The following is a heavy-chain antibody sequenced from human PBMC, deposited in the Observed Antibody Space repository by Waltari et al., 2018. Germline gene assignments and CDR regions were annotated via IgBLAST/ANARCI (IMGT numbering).Heavy chain of an antibody. Sequence: QVHLQESGPGLVKPSGTVSLTCAVSGASISTSNWWTWVRQTPGKGLEWIGEISHSGSTIYNPSLKGRVTMSVDKSKNQFSLKLSSVTAADTAVYYCARGTESYSDLGFDPWGQGTLVTVSS. CDR2: ISHSGST. CDR3: ARGTESYSDLGFDP. J-gene: IGHJ5*02. V-gene: IGHV4-4*02. D-gene: IGHD1-26*01. CDR1: GASISTSNW.